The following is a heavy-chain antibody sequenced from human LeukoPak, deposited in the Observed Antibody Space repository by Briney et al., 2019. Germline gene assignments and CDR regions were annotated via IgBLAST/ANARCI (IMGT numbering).Heavy chain of an antibody. J-gene: IGHJ4*02. CDR1: GFTFSSYG. CDR2: IWYDGSNK. D-gene: IGHD6-13*01. Sequence: GRSLRLSCAASGFTFSSYGMHWVRQAPGKGLEWVAVIWYDGSNKYYADSVKGRFTISRDNSKNTVYLQMNSLRAEDTAVYYCARDRGSAAAGTNRVVRLDYWGQGTLVTVSS. CDR3: ARDRGSAAAGTNRVVRLDY. V-gene: IGHV3-33*01.